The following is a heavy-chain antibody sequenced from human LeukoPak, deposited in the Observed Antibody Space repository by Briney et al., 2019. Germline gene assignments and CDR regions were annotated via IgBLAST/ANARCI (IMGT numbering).Heavy chain of an antibody. CDR1: GGSFSGYY. CDR2: INHSGST. V-gene: IGHV4-34*01. Sequence: SETLSLTCAVYGGSFSGYYWSWIRQPPGKGLEWIGEINHSGSTNYNPSLKSRVTISVDTSKNQFSLKLSSVTAADTAVYYCARLDSGIAARPFDYWGQGTLVTVSS. D-gene: IGHD6-6*01. J-gene: IGHJ4*02. CDR3: ARLDSGIAARPFDY.